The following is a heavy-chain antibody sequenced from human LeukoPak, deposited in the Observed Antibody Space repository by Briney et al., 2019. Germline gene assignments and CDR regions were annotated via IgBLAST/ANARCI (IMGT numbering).Heavy chain of an antibody. V-gene: IGHV3-53*01. J-gene: IGHJ4*02. D-gene: IGHD6-19*01. CDR3: TKLKGWYGEGFFDY. CDR2: LYSGGAT. Sequence: GGSLRLSCAASGFTVSSNYMSWVRQPAGKGLEWVSVLYSGGATFYADSVKGRFPSSRDTSKNTLYLQMNDLRADDTAVYYCTKLKGWYGEGFFDYWGQGTLVTVSS. CDR1: GFTVSSNY.